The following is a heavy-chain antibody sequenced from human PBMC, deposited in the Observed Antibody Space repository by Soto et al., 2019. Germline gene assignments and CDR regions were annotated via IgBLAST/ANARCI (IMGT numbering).Heavy chain of an antibody. CDR2: INAGNGNT. D-gene: IGHD5-18*01. J-gene: IGHJ4*02. Sequence: ASVKVSCKASGYSFTNYAMHWVRQAPGQRLEWMGWINAGNGNTRYSQRFQGRVTITRDTSASTAYMELSSLTSEDTAVYYCAREAAMVTTFDYWGQGTLVTSPQ. CDR1: GYSFTNYA. CDR3: AREAAMVTTFDY. V-gene: IGHV1-3*01.